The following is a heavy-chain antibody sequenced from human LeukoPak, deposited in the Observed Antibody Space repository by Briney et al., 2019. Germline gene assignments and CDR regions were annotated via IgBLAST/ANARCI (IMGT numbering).Heavy chain of an antibody. CDR3: AKPRNRCSSTSCYPPGDY. Sequence: GGSLRLSCAASGFTFSSYAMSWVRQAPGKGLEWVSAISGSGGSAYYADSVKGRFTISRDNSKNTLYLQMNSLRAEDTAVYYCAKPRNRCSSTSCYPPGDYWGQGTLVTVSS. D-gene: IGHD2-2*01. J-gene: IGHJ4*02. CDR2: ISGSGGSA. CDR1: GFTFSSYA. V-gene: IGHV3-23*01.